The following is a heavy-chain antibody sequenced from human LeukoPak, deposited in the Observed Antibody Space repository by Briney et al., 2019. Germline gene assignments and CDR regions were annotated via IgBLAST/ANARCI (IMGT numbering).Heavy chain of an antibody. CDR2: IYYSGST. D-gene: IGHD2-2*01. CDR1: GGSIRTYY. Sequence: TSETLSLTCTVSGGSIRTYYWSWIRQPPGKGLEWIGYIYYSGSTNYNPSLKSRVTISVDTSKNQFSLKLSSVTAADTAVYYCARKGYCSSTSCYAPWFDPWGQGTLVTVSS. CDR3: ARKGYCSSTSCYAPWFDP. V-gene: IGHV4-59*12. J-gene: IGHJ5*02.